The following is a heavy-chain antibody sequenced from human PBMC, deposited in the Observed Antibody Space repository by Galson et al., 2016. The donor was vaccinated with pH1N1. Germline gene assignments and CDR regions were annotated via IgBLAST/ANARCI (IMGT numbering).Heavy chain of an antibody. J-gene: IGHJ6*03. CDR1: GGTFSSYA. CDR2: IIGIFGIP. V-gene: IGHV1-69*13. D-gene: IGHD3/OR15-3a*01. Sequence: SVKVSCKASGGTFSSYAINWVRQAPGQGLEWMGGIIGIFGIPMYAQNFQGRVTITADESTRTAYMELSSLRSDDTAVYYCARGTGQYQYYYCMDVWDKGTTVIVSS. CDR3: ARGTGQYQYYYCMDV.